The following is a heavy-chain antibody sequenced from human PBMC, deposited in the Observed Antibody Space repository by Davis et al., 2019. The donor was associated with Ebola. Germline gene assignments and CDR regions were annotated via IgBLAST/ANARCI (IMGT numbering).Heavy chain of an antibody. Sequence: GESLKISCKGSGYSFADQWIGWVRQMPGKGLEWMGIIFTGDSDTRYRPSFQGQVTFSVDKSIRTAYLHWNSLKASDTAMYYCATLRRTITGMDDGFDIWGQGTMVTVSS. V-gene: IGHV5-51*01. CDR3: ATLRRTITGMDDGFDI. CDR2: IFTGDSDT. D-gene: IGHD1-20*01. CDR1: GYSFADQW. J-gene: IGHJ3*02.